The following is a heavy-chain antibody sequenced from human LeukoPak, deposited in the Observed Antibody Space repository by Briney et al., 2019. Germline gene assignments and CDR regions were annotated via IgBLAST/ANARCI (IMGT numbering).Heavy chain of an antibody. CDR1: GGSISSGGYY. CDR2: IYYSGST. Sequence: SETPSLTCTVSGGSISSGGYYWSWIRQHPGKGLEWIGYIYYSGSTYYNPSLKSRVTISVDTSKNQFSLKLSSVTAADTAVYYCARHSGSYYFDYWGQGTLDTVSS. V-gene: IGHV4-31*03. D-gene: IGHD1-26*01. J-gene: IGHJ4*02. CDR3: ARHSGSYYFDY.